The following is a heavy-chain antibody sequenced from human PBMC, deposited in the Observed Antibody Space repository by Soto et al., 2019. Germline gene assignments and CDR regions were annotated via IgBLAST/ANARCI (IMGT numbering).Heavy chain of an antibody. D-gene: IGHD2-2*01. CDR1: GYSFTSYW. V-gene: IGHV5-51*01. J-gene: IGHJ6*02. Sequence: GESLKISCKGSGYSFTSYWIGWVCQMLGKGLEWMGIIYPGDSDTRYSPSFQGQGTISPDKSISTAYLQWSSLKASDTAMYSCARDRCSTDPYSYYRMDVWGQGTRVTVCS. CDR2: IYPGDSDT. CDR3: ARDRCSTDPYSYYRMDV.